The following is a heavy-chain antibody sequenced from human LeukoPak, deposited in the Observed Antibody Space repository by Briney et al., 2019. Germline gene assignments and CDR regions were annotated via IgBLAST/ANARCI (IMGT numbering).Heavy chain of an antibody. CDR1: GFTVSSNY. CDR2: IYSGGST. D-gene: IGHD5-18*01. V-gene: IGHV3-53*01. Sequence: GGSLRLSCAASGFTVSSNYMSWVRQAPGKGLEWVSVIYSGGSTYYADSVKGRFTISRDNSKNTLYLQMNSLRAEDTAVYYCARFGYSYGFYYFDYWGQGNLVTVSS. CDR3: ARFGYSYGFYYFDY. J-gene: IGHJ4*02.